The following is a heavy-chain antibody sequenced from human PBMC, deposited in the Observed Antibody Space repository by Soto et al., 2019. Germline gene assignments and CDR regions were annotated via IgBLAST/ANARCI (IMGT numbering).Heavy chain of an antibody. D-gene: IGHD3-22*01. CDR3: TRDRGRRYNDGRGYYYSAY. J-gene: IGHJ4*02. CDR2: FIPIFGTT. CDR1: GGSFSSYA. V-gene: IGHV1-69*13. Sequence: SVKVSCKASGGSFSSYAISWVRQAPGQGLEWMGGFIPIFGTTNYAQKFQGRVTITADESTSTAYMELSSLRSEDTAVYYCTRDRGRRYNDGRGYYYSAYWGQGTLVTVSS.